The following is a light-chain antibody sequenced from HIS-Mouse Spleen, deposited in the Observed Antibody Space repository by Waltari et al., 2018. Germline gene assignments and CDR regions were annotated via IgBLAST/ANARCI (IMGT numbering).Light chain of an antibody. V-gene: IGLV2-23*01. J-gene: IGLJ3*02. Sequence: QSALTPPASVPGSPGQSITISCTGTSSDFGRYNLVSWYKQPPGKAPKLMIYEGSKRPSGVSNRFSGSKSGNTASLTISGLQAEDEADYYCCSYAGSSTWVFGGGTKLTVL. CDR1: SSDFGRYNL. CDR3: CSYAGSSTWV. CDR2: EGS.